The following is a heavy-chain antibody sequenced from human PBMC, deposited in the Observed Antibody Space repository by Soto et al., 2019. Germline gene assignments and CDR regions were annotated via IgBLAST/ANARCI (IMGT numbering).Heavy chain of an antibody. CDR3: ATGPYSSSSYYSYYYYDLDV. Sequence: SVKVSCKASGGTFSSYGINWVRQAPGQGLEWMGGTIPIFRTADYAQKFQGRVTIAADESTSTAFMELRSLRSEDTAVYYCATGPYSSSSYYSYYYYDLDVWGQGTTVTVSS. CDR1: GGTFSSYG. D-gene: IGHD6-6*01. J-gene: IGHJ6*02. V-gene: IGHV1-69*13. CDR2: TIPIFRTA.